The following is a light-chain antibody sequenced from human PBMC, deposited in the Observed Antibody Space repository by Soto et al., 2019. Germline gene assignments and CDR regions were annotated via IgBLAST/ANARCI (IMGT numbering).Light chain of an antibody. CDR3: QQSYVAPRT. J-gene: IGKJ1*01. Sequence: DIQLTQSPSSLSASVGDRVTISCRASQTISMFLNWYQQKPAKAPNVLIYAASSLQGGAPSRFSGSGSGTDFTLTISSLQPEDFGTFYCQQSYVAPRTFGQGTKVEI. CDR2: AAS. CDR1: QTISMF. V-gene: IGKV1-39*01.